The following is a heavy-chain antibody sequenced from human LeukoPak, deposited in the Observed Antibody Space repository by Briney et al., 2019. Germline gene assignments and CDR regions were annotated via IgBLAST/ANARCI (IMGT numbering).Heavy chain of an antibody. J-gene: IGHJ4*02. CDR2: IKQDGSEK. CDR3: ARDRFYSVVVTAFDY. CDR1: GFTFSSYW. D-gene: IGHD2-21*02. Sequence: GGSLRLSCAASGFTFSSYWMSWVRQAPGKGLEWVANIKQDGSEKYYVDSVKGRFTISRDNAKNSLYLQMSSLRAEDTAVYYCARDRFYSVVVTAFDYWGQGTLVTVSS. V-gene: IGHV3-7*01.